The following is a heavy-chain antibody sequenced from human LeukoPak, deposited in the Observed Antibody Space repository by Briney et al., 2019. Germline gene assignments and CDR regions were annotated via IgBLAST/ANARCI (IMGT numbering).Heavy chain of an antibody. D-gene: IGHD1-1*01. Sequence: SETLSLTCTVSGGSISSYYWSWIRQPPGKGLEWIGYIYYSGSTNYNPSLKSRVTISVDTSKNQFSLKLSSVTAADTAVYYCARHSKPRYAGDYWGQGTLVTVSS. V-gene: IGHV4-59*08. CDR3: ARHSKPRYAGDY. J-gene: IGHJ4*02. CDR2: IYYSGST. CDR1: GGSISSYY.